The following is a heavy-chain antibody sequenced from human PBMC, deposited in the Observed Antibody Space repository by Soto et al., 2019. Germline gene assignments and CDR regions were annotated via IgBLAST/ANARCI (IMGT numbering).Heavy chain of an antibody. Sequence: PSETLSLTCTVSGGSISSRSYYWGWIRQPPGKGLEWIGSIYYSGSTYYNPSLKSRVTISVDTSKNQFSLKLSYVTAADTAVYYCARHSFQKVIPASPNTDGSFDPLGKGTLVT. D-gene: IGHD6-6*01. CDR1: GGSISSRSYY. V-gene: IGHV4-39*01. J-gene: IGHJ5*02. CDR3: ARHSFQKVIPASPNTDGSFDP. CDR2: IYYSGST.